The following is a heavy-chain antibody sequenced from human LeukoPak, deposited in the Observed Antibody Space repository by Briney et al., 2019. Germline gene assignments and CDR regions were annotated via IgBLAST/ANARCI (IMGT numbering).Heavy chain of an antibody. Sequence: GGSLRLTCVASGISFSRDSMNWVRQAPGKGMEWVSYIESTSGYIYYADSVKGRFTISRDNAKNSLYLQMNSLRAEDTAVYYCARDTSGSYTITYFDSWGQGALVTVSS. J-gene: IGHJ4*02. CDR2: IESTSGYI. V-gene: IGHV3-21*01. CDR3: ARDTSGSYTITYFDS. CDR1: GISFSRDS. D-gene: IGHD3-10*01.